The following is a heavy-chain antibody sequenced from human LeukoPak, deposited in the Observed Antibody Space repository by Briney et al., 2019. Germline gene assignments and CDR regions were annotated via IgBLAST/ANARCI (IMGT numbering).Heavy chain of an antibody. V-gene: IGHV3-20*04. CDR2: LNWNGGST. Sequence: GSLRLSCVASGFTFSSYAVSWVRQAPGKGLEWVSGLNWNGGSTGYTDSVKGRFTISRDNAKNSLYLQMNSLRAEDTAFYYCARGRCSSGWEPFDYWGQGTLVTVSS. D-gene: IGHD6-19*01. CDR3: ARGRCSSGWEPFDY. J-gene: IGHJ4*02. CDR1: GFTFSSYA.